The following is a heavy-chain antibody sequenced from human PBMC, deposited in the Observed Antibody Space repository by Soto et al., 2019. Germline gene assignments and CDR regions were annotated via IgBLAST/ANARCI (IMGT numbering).Heavy chain of an antibody. D-gene: IGHD4-4*01. CDR1: GGSISSSSNF. V-gene: IGHV4-39*01. CDR2: ITYTGTT. Sequence: SETLSLTCSVSGGSISSSSNFWGWIRQPPGKGLEWIAIITYTGTTYYNPSLNSRDTISADTSKNQFSLELRSVTAADTAVYYCARRNYPYYFDFWGQGALVTVS. J-gene: IGHJ4*02. CDR3: ARRNYPYYFDF.